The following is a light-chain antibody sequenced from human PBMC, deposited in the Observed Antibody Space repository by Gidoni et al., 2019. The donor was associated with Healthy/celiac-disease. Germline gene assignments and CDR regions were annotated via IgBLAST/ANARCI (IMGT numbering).Light chain of an antibody. CDR2: LGS. J-gene: IGKJ1*01. Sequence: DIVMTQSLLSLRVTPGEPASISCRSSQSLLHSNGYNYLDWYLQKPGQSPQLLIYLGSNRASGVPDRFSGSGSGTDFTLKISRVEAEDVGVYYCMQALQTPWTFGQGTKVEIK. V-gene: IGKV2-28*01. CDR1: QSLLHSNGYNY. CDR3: MQALQTPWT.